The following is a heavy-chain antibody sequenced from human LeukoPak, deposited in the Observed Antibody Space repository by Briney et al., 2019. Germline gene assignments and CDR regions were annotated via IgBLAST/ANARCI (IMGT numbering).Heavy chain of an antibody. J-gene: IGHJ4*02. CDR2: IYSGGST. CDR1: GFTVSSNY. CDR3: ASHDYGDAPFDY. D-gene: IGHD4-17*01. Sequence: PGGPLRLSCAASGFTVSSNYMSWVRQAPGKGLEWVSVIYSGGSTYYADSVKGRFTISRDNSKNTLYLQMNSLRAEDTAVYYCASHDYGDAPFDYWGQGTLVTVSS. V-gene: IGHV3-66*04.